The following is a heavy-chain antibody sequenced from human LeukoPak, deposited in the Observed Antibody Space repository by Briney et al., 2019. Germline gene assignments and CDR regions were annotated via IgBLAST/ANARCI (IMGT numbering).Heavy chain of an antibody. D-gene: IGHD1-26*01. J-gene: IGHJ4*02. Sequence: SQNLSLTCTVSGGSISSGGYYWGWIRQHPGTGLEWIGYIYYSGSTYYNPSLKSRVTISVDTSKNQFSLKLSSVTAADTAVYYCARESRATQLDYWGQGTLVTVSS. CDR3: ARESRATQLDY. CDR1: GGSISSGGYY. CDR2: IYYSGST. V-gene: IGHV4-31*03.